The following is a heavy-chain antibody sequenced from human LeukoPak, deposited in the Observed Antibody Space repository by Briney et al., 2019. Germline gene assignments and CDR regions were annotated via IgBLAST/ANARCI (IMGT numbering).Heavy chain of an antibody. V-gene: IGHV3-7*01. CDR2: IKQDGSEK. CDR3: ARGPCSGGSCYLSHTFDI. CDR1: GFTFSSYW. D-gene: IGHD2-15*01. J-gene: IGHJ3*02. Sequence: PGGSLRLSCAASGFTFSSYWMSWVRQAPGKGLEWVANIKQDGSEKYYVDSVKGRFTISRDNAKNSLYLQMNSLRAEDTAVYYCARGPCSGGSCYLSHTFDIWGQGTMVTVSS.